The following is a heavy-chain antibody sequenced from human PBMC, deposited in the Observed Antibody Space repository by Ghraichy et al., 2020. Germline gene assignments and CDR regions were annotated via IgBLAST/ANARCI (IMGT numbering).Heavy chain of an antibody. J-gene: IGHJ4*02. V-gene: IGHV3-21*01. CDR2: ISSSSSYI. Sequence: GGSLRLSCAASGFTFSSYSMNWVRQAPGKGLEWVSAISSSSSYIYYADSVKGRFTISRDNAKNSLYLQMNSLRSEDTAVYYCARGIAAAGDYWGQGTLVTVSS. D-gene: IGHD6-13*01. CDR3: ARGIAAAGDY. CDR1: GFTFSSYS.